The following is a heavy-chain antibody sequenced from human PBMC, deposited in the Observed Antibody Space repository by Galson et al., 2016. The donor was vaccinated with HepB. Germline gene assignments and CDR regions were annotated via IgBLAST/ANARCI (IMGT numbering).Heavy chain of an antibody. Sequence: SLRLSCAASGLTFSRYGMHWVRQAPGKGLEWVAVIWYDGSNKYYADSVKGRFTISRDNSKNTLYLQMNSLRAEDTAVYYCAREDRDDNYYYSGMDVWGQGTTVTVSS. CDR1: GLTFSRYG. D-gene: IGHD5-24*01. J-gene: IGHJ6*02. CDR2: IWYDGSNK. V-gene: IGHV3-33*01. CDR3: AREDRDDNYYYSGMDV.